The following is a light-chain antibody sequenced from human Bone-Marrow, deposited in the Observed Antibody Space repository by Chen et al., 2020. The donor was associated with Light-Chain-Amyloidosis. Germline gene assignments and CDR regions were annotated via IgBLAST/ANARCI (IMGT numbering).Light chain of an antibody. CDR2: EVT. CDR3: SSYTITNTLV. CDR1: SSDVGGDNH. V-gene: IGLV2-14*01. J-gene: IGLJ1*01. Sequence: QSALTQPASVSVSPAQSNTLSCTGTSSDVGGDNHVSWYQQHPDKAPKLMIYEVTNRPSWVPDRFSGSKSDNTASLTISGLQTEDEADYFCSSYTITNTLVFGSGTRVTVL.